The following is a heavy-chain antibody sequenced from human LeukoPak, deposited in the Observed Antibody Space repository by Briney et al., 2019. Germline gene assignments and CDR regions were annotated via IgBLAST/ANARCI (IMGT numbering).Heavy chain of an antibody. CDR1: GFTFSSYW. V-gene: IGHV3-7*01. Sequence: GGSLRLSCVASGFTFSSYWMSWVRQAPGKGLEWVANIKQDGSEKYYVDSVKGRFTISRDNAKNSLYLQMNSLRAEDTAVYYCARVREMASRDFDYWGQGTLVTVSS. CDR3: ARVREMASRDFDY. J-gene: IGHJ4*02. D-gene: IGHD5-24*01. CDR2: IKQDGSEK.